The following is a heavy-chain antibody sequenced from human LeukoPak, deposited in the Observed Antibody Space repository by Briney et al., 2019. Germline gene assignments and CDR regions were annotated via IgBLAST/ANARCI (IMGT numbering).Heavy chain of an antibody. Sequence: SETLSLTCAVSGGSISSGGYSWSWIRQPPGKGLEWIGYIYHSGSTYYNPSLKSRVTISVDTSKNQFSLKLSSVTAADTAVYYCARGGYSYGSDYWGQGTLVTVSS. J-gene: IGHJ4*02. CDR2: IYHSGST. D-gene: IGHD5-18*01. V-gene: IGHV4-30-2*01. CDR3: ARGGYSYGSDY. CDR1: GGSISSGGYS.